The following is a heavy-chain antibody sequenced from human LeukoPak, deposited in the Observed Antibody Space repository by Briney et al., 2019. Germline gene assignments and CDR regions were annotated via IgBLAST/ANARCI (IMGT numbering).Heavy chain of an antibody. J-gene: IGHJ4*02. CDR1: GFTFTNYS. Sequence: GCSLRLSCPPCGFTFTNYSLHGVGQAPGRGVEWVAGISGTWEKKYYEDSVKGRFTISRGNSRDPLSLQIDICNAADPAGYFCARCLSIGQLWLRLICVAFEYWGQGTLVTVSS. V-gene: IGHV3-23*01. D-gene: IGHD5-18*01. CDR2: ISGTWEKK. CDR3: ARCLSIGQLWLRLICVAFEY.